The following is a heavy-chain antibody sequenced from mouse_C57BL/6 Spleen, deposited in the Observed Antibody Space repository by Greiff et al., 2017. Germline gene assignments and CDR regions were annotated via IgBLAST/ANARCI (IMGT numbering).Heavy chain of an antibody. J-gene: IGHJ4*01. V-gene: IGHV5-17*01. CDR3: ARAYYIAMDY. CDR2: ISSGSSTI. Sequence: EVHLVESGGGLVKPGGSLKLSCAASGFTFSDYGMHWVRQAPEKGLEWVAYISSGSSTIYYADTVKGRFTISRDNAKNTLFLQMTSLRSEDTAMYYCARAYYIAMDYWGQGTSVTVSS. CDR1: GFTFSDYG. D-gene: IGHD2-12*01.